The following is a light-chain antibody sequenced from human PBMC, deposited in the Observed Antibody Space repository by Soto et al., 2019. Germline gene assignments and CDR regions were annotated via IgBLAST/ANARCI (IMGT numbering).Light chain of an antibody. CDR3: QQYNSYSSWT. Sequence: DIQMTQSPSTVSASVGDRVTITCRASQSLNSLLAWYQQKPGRAPKLLIYDASTLESGVPSRFSGSGSGTEFTLTISSLQTDDFATYYCQQYNSYSSWTFGQGTKVDIK. CDR1: QSLNSL. CDR2: DAS. V-gene: IGKV1-5*01. J-gene: IGKJ1*01.